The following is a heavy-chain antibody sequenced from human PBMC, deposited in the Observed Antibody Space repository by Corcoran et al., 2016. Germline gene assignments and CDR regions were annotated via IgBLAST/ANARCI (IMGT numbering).Heavy chain of an antibody. CDR2: INAGNGNT. CDR1: GYTFTSYA. V-gene: IGHV1-3*01. J-gene: IGHJ4*02. CDR3: ASHCSGGSCYVY. Sequence: QVQLVQSGAEVKKPGASVKVSCKASGYTFTSYAMHWVRQAPGQRIGWMGWINAGNGNTKYSQKFQGRVTITRDTSASTAYMELSSLRSEDTAVYYCASHCSGGSCYVYWGQGTLVTVSS. D-gene: IGHD2-15*01.